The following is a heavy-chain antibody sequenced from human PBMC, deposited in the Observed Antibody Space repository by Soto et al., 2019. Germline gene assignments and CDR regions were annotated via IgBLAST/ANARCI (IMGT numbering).Heavy chain of an antibody. J-gene: IGHJ4*02. V-gene: IGHV3-74*01. CDR2: INSDGSST. CDR1: GFTFSSYW. Sequence: VGSLRLSCAASGFTFSSYWMHWVRQAPGKGLGWVSRINSDGSSTSYADSVKGRFTISRDNAKNTLYLQMNSLRAEDTAVYYCARSPLIWYSSGWYGYFDYWGQGTLVTVSS. D-gene: IGHD6-19*01. CDR3: ARSPLIWYSSGWYGYFDY.